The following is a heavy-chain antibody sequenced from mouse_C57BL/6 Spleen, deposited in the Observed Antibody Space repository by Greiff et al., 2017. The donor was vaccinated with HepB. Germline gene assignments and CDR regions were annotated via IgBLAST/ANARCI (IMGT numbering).Heavy chain of an antibody. V-gene: IGHV6-3*01. CDR2: IRLKSDNYAT. Sequence: EVKVEESGGGLVQPGGSMKLSCVASGFTFSNYWMNWVRQSPEKGLEWVAQIRLKSDNYATHYAESVKGRFTISRDDSKSSVYLQMNNLRAEDTGIYYCTGSWEREYFDYWGQGTTLTVSS. CDR1: GFTFSNYW. J-gene: IGHJ2*01. D-gene: IGHD4-1*01. CDR3: TGSWEREYFDY.